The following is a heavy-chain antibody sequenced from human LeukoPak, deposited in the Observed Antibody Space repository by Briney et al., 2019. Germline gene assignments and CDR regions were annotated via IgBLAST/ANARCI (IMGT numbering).Heavy chain of an antibody. V-gene: IGHV4-39*07. D-gene: IGHD1-26*01. J-gene: IGHJ4*02. Sequence: PSETLSLTCTVSGGSISSSSHYWGWIRQPPGKGLEWIGSMYYSGGTYYNPSLKSRVTISVDTSKNQFSLKLSSVTAADTAVYYCARRRTGGSYGSYYFDYWGQGTLVTVSS. CDR1: GGSISSSSHY. CDR2: MYYSGGT. CDR3: ARRRTGGSYGSYYFDY.